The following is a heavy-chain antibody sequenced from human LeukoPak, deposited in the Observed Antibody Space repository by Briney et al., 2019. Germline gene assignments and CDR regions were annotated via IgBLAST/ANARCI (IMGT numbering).Heavy chain of an antibody. D-gene: IGHD4-23*01. J-gene: IGHJ6*02. V-gene: IGHV3-13*01. CDR2: IGTAGDT. Sequence: PGGSLRLSCAASGFTFSSYDMHWVRQATGKGLEWVSAIGTAGDTYYPGSVKGRFTISRENAKNSLYLQMNSLRAEDTAVYYCARMTTVITPYYYYYYGMDVWGQGTTVTVSS. CDR3: ARMTTVITPYYYYYYGMDV. CDR1: GFTFSSYD.